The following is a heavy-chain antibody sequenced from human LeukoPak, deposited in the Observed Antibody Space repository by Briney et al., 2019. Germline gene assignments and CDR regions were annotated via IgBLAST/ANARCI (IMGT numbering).Heavy chain of an antibody. CDR1: GFTFSTYS. CDR2: INSRSNYI. D-gene: IGHD3-3*01. J-gene: IGHJ6*03. Sequence: PGGSLRLSCAASGFTFSTYSMNWVRQAPGKGLEWVSSINSRSNYIYYADSMKGRFTISRDNAKNSLYLQMDSLRAEDTAVYYCARGVDSLEWSYYFYYYMDVWGKGTTVTVSS. V-gene: IGHV3-21*01. CDR3: ARGVDSLEWSYYFYYYMDV.